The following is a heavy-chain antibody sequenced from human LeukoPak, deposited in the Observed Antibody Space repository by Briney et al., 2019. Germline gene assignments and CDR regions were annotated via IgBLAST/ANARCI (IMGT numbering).Heavy chain of an antibody. CDR1: GFPFSTYS. Sequence: GGSLRLCCAASGFPFSTYSMHWVREAAGKGLEWVSSISSSSGSIYYADTVKGRFTISRDNAKNSLYLQMNSLRAEDTAVYYCARVATDGYWGQGTLVTVSS. D-gene: IGHD5-12*01. V-gene: IGHV3-21*01. CDR3: ARVATDGY. J-gene: IGHJ4*02. CDR2: ISSSSGSI.